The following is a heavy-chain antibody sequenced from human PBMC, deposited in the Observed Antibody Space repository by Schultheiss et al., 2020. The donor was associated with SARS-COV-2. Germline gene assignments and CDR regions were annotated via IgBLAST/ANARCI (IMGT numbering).Heavy chain of an antibody. V-gene: IGHV4-59*08. Sequence: SQTLSLTCTVSGASISSYYWSWIRQHPGKGLEWIGYIYYSGSTNYNPSLKSRVTISVDTSKNQFSLKLTSVTAADTAVYYCARRSLATFLDYGVDVWGQGTTVTVSS. CDR3: ARRSLATFLDYGVDV. D-gene: IGHD2-15*01. J-gene: IGHJ6*02. CDR1: GASISSYY. CDR2: IYYSGST.